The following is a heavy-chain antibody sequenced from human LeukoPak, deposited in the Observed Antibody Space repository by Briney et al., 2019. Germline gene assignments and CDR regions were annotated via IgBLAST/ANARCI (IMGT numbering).Heavy chain of an antibody. CDR1: GYTLTELS. CDR3: ARAYYDSSGYYLGY. D-gene: IGHD3-22*01. V-gene: IGHV1-24*01. Sequence: ASVKVSCKVSGYTLTELSMHWVRQAPGKGLEWMGGFDPEDGETIYAQKFQGRATLTTDTSTNTAYMELRSLRSDDTAVYYCARAYYDSSGYYLGYWGQGTLVTVSS. J-gene: IGHJ4*02. CDR2: FDPEDGET.